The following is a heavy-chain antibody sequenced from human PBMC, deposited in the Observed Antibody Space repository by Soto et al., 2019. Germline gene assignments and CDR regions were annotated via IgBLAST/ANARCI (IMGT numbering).Heavy chain of an antibody. CDR2: INHSGST. J-gene: IGHJ5*02. V-gene: IGHV4-34*01. D-gene: IGHD6-13*01. CDR3: ARVIAADGNRLDP. CDR1: CGSFSGYY. Sequence: PSETLSLTCAVYCGSFSGYYCSWIRQPPGKGLEWIGEINHSGSTNYNPSLKSRVTISVDTSKNQFSLKLSSVTAADTAVYYCARVIAADGNRLDPRGQGTLVT.